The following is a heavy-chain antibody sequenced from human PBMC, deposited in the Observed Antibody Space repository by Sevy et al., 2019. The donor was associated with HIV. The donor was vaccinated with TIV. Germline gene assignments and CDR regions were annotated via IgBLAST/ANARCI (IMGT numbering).Heavy chain of an antibody. CDR3: ATTKDYYDSSAYPFDY. J-gene: IGHJ4*02. V-gene: IGHV1-24*01. CDR1: GNTLTEFA. Sequence: ASVKVSCKVSGNTLTEFAMHWVRQAPGKGLEWMGTFDPEDDQTIYAKNFKDRVTMTEDTSTDTAFMELSGLRSDDTAVYYCATTKDYYDSSAYPFDYWGKGTLVTVSS. CDR2: FDPEDDQT. D-gene: IGHD3-22*01.